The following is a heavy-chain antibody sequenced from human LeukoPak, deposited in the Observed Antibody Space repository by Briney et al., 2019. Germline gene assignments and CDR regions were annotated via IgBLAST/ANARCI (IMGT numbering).Heavy chain of an antibody. Sequence: GGSLRLSCAASGFTFSSYEMNWVRQAPGKGLEWVSYISSSGSTKYYADSVKGRFTISRDNAKNSLFLQMNSLRAEDTAVYYCARVLRYCSSGNCYSGGLGYMDVWGKGTTVTISS. V-gene: IGHV3-48*03. CDR3: ARVLRYCSSGNCYSGGLGYMDV. J-gene: IGHJ6*03. CDR1: GFTFSSYE. CDR2: ISSSGSTK. D-gene: IGHD2-15*01.